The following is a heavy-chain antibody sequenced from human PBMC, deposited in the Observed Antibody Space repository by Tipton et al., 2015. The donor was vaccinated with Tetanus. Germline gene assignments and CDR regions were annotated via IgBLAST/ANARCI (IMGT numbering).Heavy chain of an antibody. CDR2: INHSGNT. D-gene: IGHD3-10*01. J-gene: IGHJ4*02. CDR1: GASFSDYY. Sequence: TLSLTCAVYGASFSDYYWSWIRQAPGKGLEWIGEINHSGNTNHNPSLKSRVTLSVDTSKNQFSLKLSSVTAADTAVYFCARGGTMVHGVILQDHFYYWGQGTLVTVSS. V-gene: IGHV4-34*01. CDR3: ARGGTMVHGVILQDHFYY.